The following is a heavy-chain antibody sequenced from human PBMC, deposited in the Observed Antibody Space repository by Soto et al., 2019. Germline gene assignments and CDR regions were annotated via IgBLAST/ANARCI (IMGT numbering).Heavy chain of an antibody. CDR2: IYWDDDK. CDR3: AHTWGIGTYFDY. CDR1: GFSLSTSGVG. Sequence: QITLKESGPPLVKPTQTLTLTCTFSGFSLSTSGVGVGWIRQPPGKALEWLALIYWDDDKRYSPSLKSRLTITKDTSKNQVVLTMTNMDPVDTATYYCAHTWGIGTYFDYWGQGTLVTVSS. V-gene: IGHV2-5*02. D-gene: IGHD3-16*01. J-gene: IGHJ4*02.